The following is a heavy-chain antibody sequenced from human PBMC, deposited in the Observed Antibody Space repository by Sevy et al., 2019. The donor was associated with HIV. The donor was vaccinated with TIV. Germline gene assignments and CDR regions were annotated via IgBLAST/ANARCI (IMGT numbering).Heavy chain of an antibody. V-gene: IGHV3-30-3*01. D-gene: IGHD6-13*01. J-gene: IGHJ6*03. CDR3: ARAGDSSSWYSAGPMDV. CDR2: ISYDGSNK. Sequence: GGSLRLSCAASGFTFSSYAMHWVRQAPGKGLEWVAVISYDGSNKYYAHSVKGRFTISRDNSKNTVYLQMNSLRAEDTAVYYCARAGDSSSWYSAGPMDVWGKGTTVTVSS. CDR1: GFTFSSYA.